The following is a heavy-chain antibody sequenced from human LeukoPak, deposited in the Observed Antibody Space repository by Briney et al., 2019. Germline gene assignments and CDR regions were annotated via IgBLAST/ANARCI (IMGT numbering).Heavy chain of an antibody. CDR2: MNPNSGNT. J-gene: IGHJ4*02. D-gene: IGHD3-22*01. Sequence: ASVKVSCKASGYTFTSYDINWVRQATGQGLEWMGWMNPNSGNTGYAQKFQGRVTMTRNTSISTAYMELSSLRSEDTAVYYCARGYRAYYDNSGYSDYWGQGTLVTVSS. CDR3: ARGYRAYYDNSGYSDY. V-gene: IGHV1-8*01. CDR1: GYTFTSYD.